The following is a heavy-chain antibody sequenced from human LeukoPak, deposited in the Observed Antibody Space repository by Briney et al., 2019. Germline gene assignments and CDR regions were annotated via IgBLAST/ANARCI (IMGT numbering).Heavy chain of an antibody. V-gene: IGHV1-8*03. Sequence: ASVKVSCKASGYTFTSYDINWVRQATGQGLEWMGWMNPNSGNTGYAQKFQGRVTITRNTSISTAYMELSSLRSEDTAVYYCAKAIDYGDGNYFDYWGQGTLVTVSS. J-gene: IGHJ4*02. CDR3: AKAIDYGDGNYFDY. CDR1: GYTFTSYD. CDR2: MNPNSGNT. D-gene: IGHD4-17*01.